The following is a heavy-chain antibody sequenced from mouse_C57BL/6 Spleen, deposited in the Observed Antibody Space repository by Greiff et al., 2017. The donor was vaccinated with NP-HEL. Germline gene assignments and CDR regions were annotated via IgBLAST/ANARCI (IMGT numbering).Heavy chain of an antibody. D-gene: IGHD2-4*01. CDR2: IDPSDSYT. V-gene: IGHV1-50*01. CDR3: ARGTPYDYDGFAY. Sequence: QVQLQQPGAELVKPGASVKLSCKASGYTFTSYWMQWVKQRPGQGLEWIGEIDPSDSYTNYNQKFKGKATLTVDTSSSTAYMQLSSLTSEDSAVYYCARGTPYDYDGFAYWGQGTLVTVSA. CDR1: GYTFTSYW. J-gene: IGHJ3*01.